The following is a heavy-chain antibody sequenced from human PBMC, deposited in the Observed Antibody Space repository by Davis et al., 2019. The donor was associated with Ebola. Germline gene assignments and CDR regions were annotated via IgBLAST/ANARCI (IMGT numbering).Heavy chain of an antibody. J-gene: IGHJ4*02. V-gene: IGHV3-9*01. CDR3: ARKIAAAGRMFRYYFDY. CDR1: GFTFDDHA. D-gene: IGHD6-13*01. CDR2: ITWNSDNI. Sequence: GGSLRLSCTASGFTFDDHAMHWVRQAPGKGLEWVSGITWNSDNIAYADSVKGRFTISRDNAKNSLYMQMNGLRPEDTALYYCARKIAAAGRMFRYYFDYWGQGTLVTVSS.